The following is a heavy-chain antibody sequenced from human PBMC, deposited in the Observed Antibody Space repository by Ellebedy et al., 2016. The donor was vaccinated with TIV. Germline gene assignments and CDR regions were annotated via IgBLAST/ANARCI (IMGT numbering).Heavy chain of an antibody. CDR1: GYTFTGYY. CDR2: INPNSGDT. J-gene: IGHJ4*02. D-gene: IGHD6-19*01. CDR3: ARAGYSAGVAVAGKFGY. Sequence: ASVKVSCKASGYTFTGYYMHWVRQAPGQGLEWMGWINPNSGDTNSAQKFQGRVTMTRDTSISTAYMELSRLRSDDTAVYYCARAGYSAGVAVAGKFGYWGQGTLVTVSS. V-gene: IGHV1-2*02.